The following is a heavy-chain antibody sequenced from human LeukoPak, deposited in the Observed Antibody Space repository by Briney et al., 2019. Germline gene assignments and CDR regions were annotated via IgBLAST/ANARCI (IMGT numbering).Heavy chain of an antibody. J-gene: IGHJ6*03. CDR1: GYTFTNYG. CDR3: ARDTYCSSTSCFPYHMDV. CDR2: ISPYYGNT. D-gene: IGHD2-2*01. V-gene: IGHV1-18*01. Sequence: ASVKVSCKASGYTFTNYGFSWVRQAPGQGLEWMGWISPYYGNTKYAQKFQARVTMTTNTSTTIAYMELRSLRSDDTAVYYCARDTYCSSTSCFPYHMDVWGTGTTVTVSS.